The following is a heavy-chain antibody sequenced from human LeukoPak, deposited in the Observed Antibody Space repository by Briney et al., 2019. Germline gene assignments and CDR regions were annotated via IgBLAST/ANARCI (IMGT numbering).Heavy chain of an antibody. CDR1: GGSFSGYY. CDR3: ARETTVGYFDD. Sequence: SETLSLTCAVYGGSFSGYYWSWIRQPPGKGLEWIGEINHSGSTNYNPSLKSRVTISVDTSKNQSSLKLSSVTAADTAVYYCARETTVGYFDDWGQGTLVTVSS. D-gene: IGHD4-23*01. J-gene: IGHJ4*02. V-gene: IGHV4-34*01. CDR2: INHSGST.